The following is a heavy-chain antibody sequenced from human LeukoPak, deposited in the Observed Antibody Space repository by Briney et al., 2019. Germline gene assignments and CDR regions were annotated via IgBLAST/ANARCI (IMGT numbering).Heavy chain of an antibody. J-gene: IGHJ5*01. CDR3: ARVGGYNYGRNWFDS. Sequence: ASVKVSCKASGYTFTSYDINWVRQAPGQGLEWMGWMNPNRVNTGSTQKFQGRLTLTKNTPISTAFMELSGLRSEDTAVYFCARVGGYNYGRNWFDSWGQGTLVTVSS. V-gene: IGHV1-8*01. D-gene: IGHD5-12*01. CDR1: GYTFTSYD. CDR2: MNPNRVNT.